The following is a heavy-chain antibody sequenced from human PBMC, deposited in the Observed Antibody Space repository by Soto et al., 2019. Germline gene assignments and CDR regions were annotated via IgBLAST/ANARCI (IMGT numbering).Heavy chain of an antibody. V-gene: IGHV1-2*04. J-gene: IGHJ5*02. CDR2: INPNSGGT. CDR3: ARGGVAAAGRDWFDP. Sequence: ASVKVSCKASGYTFTGYYMHWVRQAPGQGLEWMGWINPNSGGTNYAQKFQGWVTMTRDTSISTAYMELSRLRSDDRAVYYCARGGVAAAGRDWFDPWGQGTLVTVSS. D-gene: IGHD6-13*01. CDR1: GYTFTGYY.